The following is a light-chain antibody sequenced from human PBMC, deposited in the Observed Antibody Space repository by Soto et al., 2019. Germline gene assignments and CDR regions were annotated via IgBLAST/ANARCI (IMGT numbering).Light chain of an antibody. Sequence: DIQMTQSPSSVSASVGDRVTITCRSSQGISSWLAWDQQKPGKAPNLLIYAASNLQSGVPSRFSGSGSGTDFTLTISSLQPEDFAAYYCQQANSFPWTFGQGTKVEIK. CDR1: QGISSW. CDR2: AAS. CDR3: QQANSFPWT. V-gene: IGKV1-12*01. J-gene: IGKJ1*01.